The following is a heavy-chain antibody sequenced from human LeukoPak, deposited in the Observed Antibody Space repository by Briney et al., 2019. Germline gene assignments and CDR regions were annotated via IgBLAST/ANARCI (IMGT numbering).Heavy chain of an antibody. Sequence: SETLSLTCAVYGGSFSGYYWSWIRQPPGKGLEWIGEINHSGSTNYNPSLKSRVTISVDTSKNQFSLKLSSVTAADTAVYYCARSSGRYPLGYWGQGTLVTVSS. J-gene: IGHJ4*02. V-gene: IGHV4-34*01. CDR3: ARSSGRYPLGY. CDR1: GGSFSGYY. CDR2: INHSGST. D-gene: IGHD6-19*01.